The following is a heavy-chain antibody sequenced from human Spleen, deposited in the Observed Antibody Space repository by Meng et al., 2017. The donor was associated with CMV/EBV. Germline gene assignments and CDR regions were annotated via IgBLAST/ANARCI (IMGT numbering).Heavy chain of an antibody. CDR3: ARTLTYYDFWSGYQTYYFDY. Sequence: SVKVSCKASGGTFSNLAISWVRQAPGQGLEWMGTVIILLDIKKYLQKLQGRVTISADKSTSTVHMELSSLRSEDTAVYYCARTLTYYDFWSGYQTYYFDYWGQGTLVTVSS. D-gene: IGHD3-3*01. V-gene: IGHV1-69*04. J-gene: IGHJ4*02. CDR2: VIILLDIK. CDR1: GGTFSNLA.